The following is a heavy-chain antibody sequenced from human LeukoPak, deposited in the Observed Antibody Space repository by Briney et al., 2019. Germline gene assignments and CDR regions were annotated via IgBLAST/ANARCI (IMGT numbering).Heavy chain of an antibody. D-gene: IGHD1-26*01. CDR2: ISSSSSYI. V-gene: IGHV3-21*01. Sequence: GGSLRLSCAASGFTFSSYSMNWVRQAPGKGLEWVSSISSSSSYIYYADSVKGRFTISRDNSKNTLYLQMNSLRAEDTAVYYCARDRGSTGLVFDYWGQGTLVTVSS. CDR1: GFTFSSYS. J-gene: IGHJ4*02. CDR3: ARDRGSTGLVFDY.